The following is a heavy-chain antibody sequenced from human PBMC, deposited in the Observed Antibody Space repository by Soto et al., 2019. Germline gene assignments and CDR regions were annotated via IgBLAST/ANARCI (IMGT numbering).Heavy chain of an antibody. CDR3: AKVGRGAVAPKSNWFDP. CDR2: ISGSGGST. Sequence: GGSLRLSCAASGFTFSSYAMIWVRQAPGKGLEWVSAISGSGGSTYYADSVKGRFTISRDNSKNTLYLQMNSLRAEDTAVYYCAKVGRGAVAPKSNWFDPWGQGTLVTVSS. J-gene: IGHJ5*02. D-gene: IGHD6-19*01. CDR1: GFTFSSYA. V-gene: IGHV3-23*01.